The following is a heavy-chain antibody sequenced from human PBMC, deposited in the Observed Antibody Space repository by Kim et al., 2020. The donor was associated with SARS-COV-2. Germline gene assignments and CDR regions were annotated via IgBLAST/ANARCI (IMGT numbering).Heavy chain of an antibody. Sequence: GGSLRLSCAASGFTFSGSAMHWVRQASGKGLEWVGRIRSKANSYATAYAASVKGRFTISRDDSKNTAYLLMNSLKTEDTAVYYCTRLGFPFDYWGQGTLVTLSS. V-gene: IGHV3-73*01. CDR2: IRSKANSYAT. D-gene: IGHD3-10*01. J-gene: IGHJ4*02. CDR1: GFTFSGSA. CDR3: TRLGFPFDY.